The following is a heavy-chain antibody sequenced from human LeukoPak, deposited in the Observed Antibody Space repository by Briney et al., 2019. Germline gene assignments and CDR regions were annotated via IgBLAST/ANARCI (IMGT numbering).Heavy chain of an antibody. J-gene: IGHJ4*02. CDR3: ARGTTVDY. V-gene: IGHV4-59*01. CDR2: IYYSGTT. CDR1: GGSISNYY. D-gene: IGHD4-17*01. Sequence: PSETLSLTCTVSGGSISNYYWNWIRQPPGKGLEWIGYIYYSGTTNYNPSLKSRVSMSVDTSKNQFSLKLSSVTAADTAVYYCARGTTVDYWGRGTLVTVSS.